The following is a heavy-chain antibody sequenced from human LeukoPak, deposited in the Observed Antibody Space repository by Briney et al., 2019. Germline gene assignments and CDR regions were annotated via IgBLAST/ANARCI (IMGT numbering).Heavy chain of an antibody. CDR1: GFTFSSYA. V-gene: IGHV3-23*01. D-gene: IGHD4-23*01. CDR2: LSSSGDNT. J-gene: IGHJ4*02. Sequence: GGSLRLSCAASGFTFSSYAMSWVRQAPGKGLEWVSALSSSGDNTYYADSVKGRFTISRDNSRSTLYLQMNSLRVEDTAVYYCVKDPGVVILPWGHWGQGTLVTVSS. CDR3: VKDPGVVILPWGH.